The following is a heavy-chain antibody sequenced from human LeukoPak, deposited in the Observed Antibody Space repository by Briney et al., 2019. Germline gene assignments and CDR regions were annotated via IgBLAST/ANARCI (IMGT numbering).Heavy chain of an antibody. CDR1: GFTFSSYG. CDR3: AKDSHWILFDD. D-gene: IGHD2-2*03. CDR2: ISGSGGST. Sequence: GGSLRLSCAASGFTFSSYGMSWVRQAPGKGLEWVSAISGSGGSTYYADSVKGRFTIPRDNSKNTLYLQMNSLRDEDTAVYYCAKDSHWILFDDWGQGTLVTVSS. V-gene: IGHV3-23*01. J-gene: IGHJ4*02.